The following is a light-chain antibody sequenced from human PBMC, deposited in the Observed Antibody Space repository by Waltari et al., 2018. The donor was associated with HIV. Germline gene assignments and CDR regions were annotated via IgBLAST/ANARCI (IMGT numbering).Light chain of an antibody. CDR2: DAS. CDR1: QSVSSY. CDR3: QQRSNWPPGLT. Sequence: IVLKQSPATLSLSPGEIANLSCRASQSVSSYLAWYQQKPGQAPRLLIYDASNRATGIPARFSGSGSGTDFTLTISSLEPEDFAVYYCQQRSNWPPGLTFGGGTKVEIK. J-gene: IGKJ4*01. V-gene: IGKV3-11*01.